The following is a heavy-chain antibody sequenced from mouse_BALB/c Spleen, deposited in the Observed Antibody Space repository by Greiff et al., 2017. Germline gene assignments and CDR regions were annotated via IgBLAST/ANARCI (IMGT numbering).Heavy chain of an antibody. J-gene: IGHJ4*01. Sequence: QVQLKQSGPELVKPGASVKMSCKASGYTFTDYVISWVKQRTGQGLEWIGEIYPGSGSTYYNEKFKGKATLTADKSSNTAYMQLSSLTSEDSAVYFCAREGGFHYAMDYWGQGTSVTVSS. CDR1: GYTFTDYV. CDR3: AREGGFHYAMDY. CDR2: IYPGSGST. V-gene: IGHV1-77*01. D-gene: IGHD1-1*02.